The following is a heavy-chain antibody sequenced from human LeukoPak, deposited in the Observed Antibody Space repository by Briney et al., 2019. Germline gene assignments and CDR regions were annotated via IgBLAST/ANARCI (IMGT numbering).Heavy chain of an antibody. CDR1: GGSISSYY. CDR2: IYTSGST. Sequence: SETLSLTCTVSGGSISSYYWSWIRRPAGKGLEWIGRIYTSGSTNYNPSLKSRVTMSVDTSKNQFSLKLSSVTAADTAVYYCARAGYCSSTSCYTISQFDYWGQGTLVTVSS. D-gene: IGHD2-2*02. CDR3: ARAGYCSSTSCYTISQFDY. J-gene: IGHJ4*02. V-gene: IGHV4-4*07.